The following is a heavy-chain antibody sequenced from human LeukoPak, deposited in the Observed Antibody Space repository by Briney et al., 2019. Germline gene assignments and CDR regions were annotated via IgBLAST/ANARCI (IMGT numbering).Heavy chain of an antibody. J-gene: IGHJ6*02. CDR3: ARDPWGYCSSTSCYNYYYYGMDV. V-gene: IGHV4-34*01. D-gene: IGHD2-2*02. CDR1: GGSFSGYY. CDR2: INHSGST. Sequence: SETLSLTCAVYGGSFSGYYWSWIRQPPGKGLEWIGEINHSGSTNYNPSLRSRVTISVDTSKNQFSLKLSSVTAADTAVYYCARDPWGYCSSTSCYNYYYYGMDVWGQGTTVTVSS.